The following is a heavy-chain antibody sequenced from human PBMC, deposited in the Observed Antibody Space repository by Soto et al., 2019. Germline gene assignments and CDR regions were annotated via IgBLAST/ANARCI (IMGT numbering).Heavy chain of an antibody. V-gene: IGHV4-30-4*01. J-gene: IGHJ3*02. CDR3: ARELEGGVFDI. Sequence: QVLLQESGPQLVNPSQPLSLTCTVSGGPVRDAYSYWTWIRQPPGEGLEWMGYLSYTGSTYYNPSLRIRASISVDEYSILFSLRLSSVTAADTAVYYCARELEGGVFDIWGRGTLVTVSS. CDR2: LSYTGST. D-gene: IGHD2-8*02. CDR1: GGPVRDAYSY.